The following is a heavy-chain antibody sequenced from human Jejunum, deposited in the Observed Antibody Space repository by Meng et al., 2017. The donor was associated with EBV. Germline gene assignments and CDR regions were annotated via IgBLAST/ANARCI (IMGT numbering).Heavy chain of an antibody. J-gene: IGHJ4*02. V-gene: IGHV4-30-2*01. CDR1: GDSITRGAYL. CDR2: IYHIGST. CDR3: ARGGPDFGDYVPFDY. Sequence: QLKLQESGSGLVKPSQTLSLTCAVSGDSITRGAYLWSWIRQPPGKGLEWIGNIYHIGSTYYNPSLKSRVTISVDRSKNQFSLKLTSVTAADTAVYYCARGGPDFGDYVPFDYWGQGTLVTVSS. D-gene: IGHD4-17*01.